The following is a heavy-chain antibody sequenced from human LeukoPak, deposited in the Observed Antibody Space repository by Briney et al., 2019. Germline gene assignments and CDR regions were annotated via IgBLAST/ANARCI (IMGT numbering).Heavy chain of an antibody. V-gene: IGHV1-2*02. J-gene: IGHJ1*01. Sequence: ASVKVSCKASGYTFTDYYMHWVRQAPGQGLEWMGWISPNSGGTKYAQKFQGRVTMTRDTSISTAYMDLSSLRSDDTAVYYCARAGPRGGAVAGTGYFQHWGGGGLVTLSS. CDR3: ARAGPRGGAVAGTGYFQH. CDR2: ISPNSGGT. CDR1: GYTFTDYY. D-gene: IGHD6-19*01.